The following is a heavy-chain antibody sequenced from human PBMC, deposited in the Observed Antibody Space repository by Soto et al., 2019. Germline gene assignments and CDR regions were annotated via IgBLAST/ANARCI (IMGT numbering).Heavy chain of an antibody. CDR3: AKVRYSSPMGYYYGMDV. CDR2: IIPIFGTA. V-gene: IGHV1-69*01. CDR1: GVTFSKFI. Sequence: QVQLEQSGGEVKKPGSSVKVSCKASGVTFSKFIMTWVRQAPGLGLEWVGGIIPIFGTANYAQKFQGRVRITADESTSTSYLEVSNLRSEDTAVYYCAKVRYSSPMGYYYGMDVWGQGIAVSVSS. J-gene: IGHJ6*02. D-gene: IGHD6-19*01.